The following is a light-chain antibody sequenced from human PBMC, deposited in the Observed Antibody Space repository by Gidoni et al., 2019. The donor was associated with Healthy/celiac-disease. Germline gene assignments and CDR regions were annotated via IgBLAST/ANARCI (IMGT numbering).Light chain of an antibody. Sequence: QSVLTQPPSASGTPGQRVTSSCSGSRSNIGSNTVHWYQQLPGTAPKLLIYNNNQRPSGVPDRFSGSKSGTSASLAISGLQSEDEADYYCAAWDDSLNGWVFGGGTKLTVL. CDR3: AAWDDSLNGWV. V-gene: IGLV1-44*01. CDR2: NNN. J-gene: IGLJ3*02. CDR1: RSNIGSNT.